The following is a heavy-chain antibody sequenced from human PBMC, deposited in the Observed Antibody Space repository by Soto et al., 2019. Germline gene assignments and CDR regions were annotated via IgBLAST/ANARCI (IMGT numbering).Heavy chain of an antibody. V-gene: IGHV4-61*08. CDR2: IYYSGST. CDR1: GGSISSGGYY. J-gene: IGHJ4*02. CDR3: ARHNYGSGSTYFDY. Sequence: SETLSLTCTVSGGSISSGGYYWSWIRQHPGKGLEWIGYIYYSGSTNYNPSLESRVTISVDTSKNQFSLKLNSMTAADTAVYYCARHNYGSGSTYFDYWGQGTLVTVSS. D-gene: IGHD3-10*01.